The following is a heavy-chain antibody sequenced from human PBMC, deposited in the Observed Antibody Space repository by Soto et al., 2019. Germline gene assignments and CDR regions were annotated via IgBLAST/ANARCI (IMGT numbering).Heavy chain of an antibody. Sequence: PSETLSLTCTVSGGSISSSSYYWGWIRQPPGKGLEWIGSIYYSGSTYYNPSLKSRATISVDRSKNQFSLKLTSVTAADTAVYYCARIPRASSSGLDDWGQGTLVTVSS. D-gene: IGHD6-19*01. CDR2: IYYSGST. V-gene: IGHV4-39*01. CDR3: ARIPRASSSGLDD. CDR1: GGSISSSSYY. J-gene: IGHJ4*02.